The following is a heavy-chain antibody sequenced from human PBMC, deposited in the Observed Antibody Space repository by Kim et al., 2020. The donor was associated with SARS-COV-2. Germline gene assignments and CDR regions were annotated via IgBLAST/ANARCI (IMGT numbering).Heavy chain of an antibody. CDR2: ISYDGTNK. CDR1: GFTFSTYA. V-gene: IGHV3-30-3*01. Sequence: GGSLRLSCAASGFTFSTYAIHWVRQAPGKGPDWLSVISYDGTNKYYADSVRGRFTVSRDNSKDILYLHMSSLRIDDTGLYYCATDLAQGHGSRYFYRLDV. CDR3: ATDLAQGHGSRYFYRLDV. D-gene: IGHD5-12*01. J-gene: IGHJ6*01.